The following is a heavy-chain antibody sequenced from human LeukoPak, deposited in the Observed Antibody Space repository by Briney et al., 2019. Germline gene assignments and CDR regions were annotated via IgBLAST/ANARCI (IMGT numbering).Heavy chain of an antibody. Sequence: SETLSLTCTVSGYSISSGYYWGWIRQPPGKGLEWIGEINHSGSTNYNPSLKSRVTITVDTTKNQFSLKLSSVTAADTAVYYCARPRRYYDSSGYYKSYYFDYWGQGTLVTVSS. D-gene: IGHD3-22*01. CDR3: ARPRRYYDSSGYYKSYYFDY. CDR1: GYSISSGYY. CDR2: INHSGST. J-gene: IGHJ4*02. V-gene: IGHV4-38-2*02.